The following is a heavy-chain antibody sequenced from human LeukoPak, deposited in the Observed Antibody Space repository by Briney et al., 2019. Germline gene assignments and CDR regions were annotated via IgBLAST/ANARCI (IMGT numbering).Heavy chain of an antibody. J-gene: IGHJ6*03. CDR3: AKDRYGDYEAPFHYYMDA. V-gene: IGHV1-2*02. D-gene: IGHD5-12*01. Sequence: ASVKVSCKASGYTFTDYYMHWVRQAPGQGLEWMGWINPNSGGTNYAQKFQGRVTVTRDTSFSTAYMQLSRLRSDDTAVYYCAKDRYGDYEAPFHYYMDAWGRGTTVTVSS. CDR2: INPNSGGT. CDR1: GYTFTDYY.